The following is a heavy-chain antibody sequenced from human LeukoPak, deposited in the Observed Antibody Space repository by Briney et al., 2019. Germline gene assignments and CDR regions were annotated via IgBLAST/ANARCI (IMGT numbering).Heavy chain of an antibody. Sequence: PQTPSVTPTLSLGSICSGGYYCGWIRQPPGKGLECLGYIYYSGSNYYNPSPKSRVTISVDTSKSQFSLKLSSVTAADTAVYYCARAGLGTNFYSNFDYWGQGALVTVSS. V-gene: IGHV4-31*03. CDR1: LGSICSGGYY. J-gene: IGHJ4*02. D-gene: IGHD2-21*02. CDR2: IYYSGSN. CDR3: ARAGLGTNFYSNFDY.